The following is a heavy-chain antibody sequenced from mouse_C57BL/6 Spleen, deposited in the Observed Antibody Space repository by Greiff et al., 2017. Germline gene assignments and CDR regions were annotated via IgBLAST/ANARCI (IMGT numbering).Heavy chain of an antibody. CDR2: ISSGGSYT. Sequence: EVQLVESGGDLVKPGGSLKLSCAASGFTFSSYGMSWVRQTPDKRLEWVATISSGGSYTYYPDSVKGRFTISRDNAKNPLYLQMSSLKSEDTAMYYCARRDYYGSSYGNYFGDWGQGATLTVAS. D-gene: IGHD1-1*01. CDR1: GFTFSSYG. J-gene: IGHJ2*01. V-gene: IGHV5-6*01. CDR3: ARRDYYGSSYGNYFGD.